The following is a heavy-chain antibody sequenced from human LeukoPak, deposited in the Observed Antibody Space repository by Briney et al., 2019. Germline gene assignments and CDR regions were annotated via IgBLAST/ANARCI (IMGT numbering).Heavy chain of an antibody. D-gene: IGHD3-22*01. Sequence: GASVKVSCKVSGYTLTELSMHWVRQAPGKGLEWMGGFDPEDGETIYAQKFQGRVTMTEDISTDTAYMELSSLRSEDTAVYYCATAHYDSSGYYPFDYWGQGTLVTVSS. V-gene: IGHV1-24*01. CDR1: GYTLTELS. CDR2: FDPEDGET. J-gene: IGHJ4*02. CDR3: ATAHYDSSGYYPFDY.